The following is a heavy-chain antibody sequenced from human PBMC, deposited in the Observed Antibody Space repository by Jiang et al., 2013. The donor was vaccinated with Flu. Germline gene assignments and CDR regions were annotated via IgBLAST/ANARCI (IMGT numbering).Heavy chain of an antibody. V-gene: IGHV4-4*02. CDR2: IYHSGST. CDR3: ASQADWIQLGLGY. J-gene: IGHJ4*02. CDR1: GGSISTSNW. D-gene: IGHD5-18*01. Sequence: GPGLVKPSGTLSLTCAVSGGSISTSNWWSWVRQPPGKGLEWIGEIYHSGSTNYNPSLKSRVTISVDKSKNQFSLKLSSVTAADTAVYYCASQADWIQLGLGYWGQGTLVTVSS.